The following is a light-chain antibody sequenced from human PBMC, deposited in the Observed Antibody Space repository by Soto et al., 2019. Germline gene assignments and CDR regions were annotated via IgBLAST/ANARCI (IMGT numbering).Light chain of an antibody. V-gene: IGKV3-20*01. Sequence: EIVLTQSPGTLSLSPGERATLSCRASQSVTSSYLAWYQQKPGQAPRLLIYAASSRATGIPDRFSGSGSGTDFTLTISRLEPEDFALYYCQQYDTSPPLYTFGQGTRLDIK. J-gene: IGKJ2*01. CDR3: QQYDTSPPLYT. CDR2: AAS. CDR1: QSVTSSY.